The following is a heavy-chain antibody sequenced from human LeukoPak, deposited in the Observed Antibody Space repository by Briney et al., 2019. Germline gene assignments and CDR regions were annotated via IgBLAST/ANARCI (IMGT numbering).Heavy chain of an antibody. Sequence: ASVKVSCKASGYTFTGYYMHWVRQAPGQGLEWMGWINPNSGGTNYAQKFQGRVTMTRDTSISTAYMELSRLRSDDTAVYYCARGGTDSITMIVNWFDPWGQGTLVTVSS. CDR3: ARGGTDSITMIVNWFDP. V-gene: IGHV1-2*02. CDR2: INPNSGGT. CDR1: GYTFTGYY. J-gene: IGHJ5*02. D-gene: IGHD3-22*01.